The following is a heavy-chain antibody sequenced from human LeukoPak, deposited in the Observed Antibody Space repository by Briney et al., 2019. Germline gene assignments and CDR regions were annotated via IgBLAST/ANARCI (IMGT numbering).Heavy chain of an antibody. Sequence: PGGSLRLSCAASGFTFSSYWMSWVRPAPGKGLEWVANIKQDGSEKYYVDSVKGRFTISRDNAKNSLYLQMNSLRAEDTAVYYCAREGSSSWYFPRYYYYYYMDVWGKGTTVTVYS. CDR2: IKQDGSEK. CDR3: AREGSSSWYFPRYYYYYYMDV. CDR1: GFTFSSYW. J-gene: IGHJ6*03. V-gene: IGHV3-7*01. D-gene: IGHD6-13*01.